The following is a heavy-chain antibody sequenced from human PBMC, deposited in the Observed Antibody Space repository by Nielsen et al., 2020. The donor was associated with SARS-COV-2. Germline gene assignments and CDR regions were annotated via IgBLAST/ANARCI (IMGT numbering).Heavy chain of an antibody. CDR2: IIPILGIA. D-gene: IGHD3-10*01. J-gene: IGHJ4*02. CDR3: ARDSMVRGVIAY. V-gene: IGHV1-69*04. Sequence: SVKVSCKASGGTFSSYAISWVRQAPGQGLEWMGRIIPILGIANYAQKFQGRVTITAGKSTSTAYMELSSLRSEDTAVYYCARDSMVRGVIAYWGQGTLVTVSS. CDR1: GGTFSSYA.